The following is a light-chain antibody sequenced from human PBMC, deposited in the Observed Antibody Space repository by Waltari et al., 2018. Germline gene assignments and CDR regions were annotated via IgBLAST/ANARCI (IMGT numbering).Light chain of an antibody. CDR2: GAS. Sequence: EIVLTQSPGTLSLSPGERATLSCRASQSVSSTYLAWYQQTPGQAPRLLIYGASSRATGIPDRFSGSGSGTDFTLIISRLEPEDFAVYYCQQYGSSPRTFGQGTKLEIK. J-gene: IGKJ2*01. CDR1: QSVSSTY. V-gene: IGKV3-20*01. CDR3: QQYGSSPRT.